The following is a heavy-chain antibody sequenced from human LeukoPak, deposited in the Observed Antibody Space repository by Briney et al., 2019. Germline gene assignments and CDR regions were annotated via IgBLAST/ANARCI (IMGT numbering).Heavy chain of an antibody. CDR2: INPNSGGT. D-gene: IGHD3-22*01. Sequence: ASVKVSCKASGYTFTGYYMHWVRQAPGQGLEWMGWINPNSGGTNYAQKFQGRVTMTRDTSISTAYMELSRLRSDDTAVYYCARDTFRLQGVHSGYYIPRFDYWGQGTLVTVSS. CDR1: GYTFTGYY. V-gene: IGHV1-2*02. J-gene: IGHJ4*02. CDR3: ARDTFRLQGVHSGYYIPRFDY.